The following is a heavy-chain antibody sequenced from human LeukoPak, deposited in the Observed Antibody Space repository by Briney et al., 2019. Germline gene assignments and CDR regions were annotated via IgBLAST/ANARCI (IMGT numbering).Heavy chain of an antibody. V-gene: IGHV1-18*01. D-gene: IGHD2/OR15-2a*01. CDR1: GYTFTSYG. Sequence: ASVKVSCKASGYTFTSYGISWVRQAPGQGLEWMGWISAYNGNTNYAQKLQGRVTMTTDTSTSTAYMELRSLRSDDTAVYYCARAHSRLGLAPFDYWGQGTLVTVSS. CDR2: ISAYNGNT. CDR3: ARAHSRLGLAPFDY. J-gene: IGHJ4*02.